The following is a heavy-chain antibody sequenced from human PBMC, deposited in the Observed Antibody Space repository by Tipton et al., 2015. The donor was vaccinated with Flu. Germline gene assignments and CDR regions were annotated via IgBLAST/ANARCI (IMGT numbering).Heavy chain of an antibody. CDR3: ARDKVAAHCTGDCYPDGWFDT. D-gene: IGHD2-21*02. J-gene: IGHJ5*02. V-gene: IGHV4-39*07. CDR2: TFHSGNT. CDR1: GDSIKSSNYY. Sequence: GLVKPSETLSLTCGVSGDSIKSSNYYWGWIRQPPGKGLEWIGNTFHSGNTYLNPSLKSRVTISIDTSKNQFSLKLSSVTAADTAVYYCARDKVAAHCTGDCYPDGWFDTWGQGILVIVSS.